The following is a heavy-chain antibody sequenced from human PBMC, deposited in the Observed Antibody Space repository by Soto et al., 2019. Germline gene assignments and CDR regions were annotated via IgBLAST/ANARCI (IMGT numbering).Heavy chain of an antibody. D-gene: IGHD1-26*01. V-gene: IGHV3-33*01. Sequence: QVQMVESGGGVVQSGRSLRLSCATSGFNFRSYGIHWVRQAPGKGREGVGIIWYDGSNKYYADSVKGRFPISRDDSKNTVYLQMDSLRVEDTAIYYCARDTIVGSYFFDYWGQGSLVTVSS. CDR2: IWYDGSNK. J-gene: IGHJ4*02. CDR3: ARDTIVGSYFFDY. CDR1: GFNFRSYG.